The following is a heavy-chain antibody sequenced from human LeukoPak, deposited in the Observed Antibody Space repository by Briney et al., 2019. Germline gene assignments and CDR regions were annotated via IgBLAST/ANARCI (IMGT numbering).Heavy chain of an antibody. CDR1: GYTFTSYG. D-gene: IGHD3-9*01. V-gene: IGHV1-18*01. J-gene: IGHJ4*02. Sequence: ASVKVSCKASGYTFTSYGISWVRQAPGQGLEWMGWISAYNGNTNYAQKLQGRVTMTTDTSTSTAYMELRSLRSDDTAVYYCARGKTGYYNENIYFDYWGQGTLVTVSS. CDR3: ARGKTGYYNENIYFDY. CDR2: ISAYNGNT.